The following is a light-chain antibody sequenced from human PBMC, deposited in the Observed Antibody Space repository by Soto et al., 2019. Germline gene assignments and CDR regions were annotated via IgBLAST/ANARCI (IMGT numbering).Light chain of an antibody. CDR1: QSFSSY. J-gene: IGKJ5*01. CDR2: DAS. Sequence: EIVLTQSPATLSLSPGERATLSCRASQSFSSYLAWYQQKPGQAPRLLIYDASKRATGIPARFSGRGSGTDFTLTISSLQPEYFAVYYCQQRSNWPPVITLGQGTRLQIK. V-gene: IGKV3-11*01. CDR3: QQRSNWPPVIT.